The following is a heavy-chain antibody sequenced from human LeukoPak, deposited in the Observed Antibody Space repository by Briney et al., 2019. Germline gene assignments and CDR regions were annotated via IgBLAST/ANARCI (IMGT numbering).Heavy chain of an antibody. V-gene: IGHV3-66*02. J-gene: IGHJ3*02. D-gene: IGHD2-15*01. CDR1: GFTVSSNY. CDR3: AREKLGYCSGGSCYPGLGAFDI. CDR2: IYSGGST. Sequence: GGSLRLSCAASGFTVSSNYMSWVRQAPGKGLEWVSVIYSGGSTYYADSVKGRFTISRDNSKNTLYLQMNSLRAEDTAVYYCAREKLGYCSGGSCYPGLGAFDIWGQGTMVTVSS.